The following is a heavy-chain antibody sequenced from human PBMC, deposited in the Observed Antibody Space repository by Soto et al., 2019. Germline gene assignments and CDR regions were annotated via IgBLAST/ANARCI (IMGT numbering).Heavy chain of an antibody. CDR2: ISGDGSST. D-gene: IGHD1-26*01. CDR1: GFTFRSNW. CDR3: ARGGNSVFDY. V-gene: IGHV3-74*01. J-gene: IGHJ4*02. Sequence: EVQLVESGGGLVQPGGSLRLSCAASGFTFRSNWMHWVRQAPGKGLVWVSRISGDGSSTHYADSVKGRFTISRDKAKNTLYLQMKRLRAEDRAVFYIARGGNSVFDYWGQGTLFTVSS.